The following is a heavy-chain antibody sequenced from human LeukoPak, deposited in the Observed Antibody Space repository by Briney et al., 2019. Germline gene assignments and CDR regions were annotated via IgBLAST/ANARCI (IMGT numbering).Heavy chain of an antibody. CDR2: IYYSGST. D-gene: IGHD3-3*01. J-gene: IGHJ5*02. V-gene: IGHV4-61*01. CDR3: ARDLFLQRWFDP. CDR1: GGSISSGSYY. Sequence: SQTLSLTCTVSGGSISSGSYYWSWIRQPPGKGLEWIGYIYYSGSTNYNPSLKSRVTISVDTSKNQFSLKLSSVTAADTAVYYCARDLFLQRWFDPWGQRTLVTVSS.